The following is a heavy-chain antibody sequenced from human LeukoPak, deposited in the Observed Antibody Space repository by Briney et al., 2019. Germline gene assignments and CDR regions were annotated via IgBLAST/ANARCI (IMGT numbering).Heavy chain of an antibody. J-gene: IGHJ4*02. CDR1: GGSISSYY. V-gene: IGHV4-59*01. CDR2: IYYSGST. D-gene: IGHD3-22*01. Sequence: SETLSLTCTVSGGSISSYYWSWIRQPPGKGLEWIGYIYYSGSTNYNPSLKSRVTISVDTSKNQFSLKLSSVTAADTAVYYCAREVAYYYDSSGPTDYWGQGTLVTVSS. CDR3: AREVAYYYDSSGPTDY.